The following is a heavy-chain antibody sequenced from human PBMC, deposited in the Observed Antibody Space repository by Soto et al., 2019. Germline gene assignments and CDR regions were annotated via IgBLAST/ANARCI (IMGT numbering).Heavy chain of an antibody. J-gene: IGHJ5*02. D-gene: IGHD6-19*01. CDR2: ISYDGSNK. CDR3: AKGGPYSSGWYPGWFDP. Sequence: GGSLSLSCAASGFTFSSYGMHWVRQAPGKGLEWVAVISYDGSNKYYADSVKGRFTISRDNSKNTLYLQMNSLRAEDTAVYYCAKGGPYSSGWYPGWFDPWGQGTLVTVSS. CDR1: GFTFSSYG. V-gene: IGHV3-30*18.